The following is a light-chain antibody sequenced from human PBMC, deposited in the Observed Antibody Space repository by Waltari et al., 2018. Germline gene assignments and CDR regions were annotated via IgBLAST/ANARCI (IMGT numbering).Light chain of an antibody. CDR2: ATS. V-gene: IGKV3-20*01. CDR1: QSVSSSY. CDR3: QQYGTSPYT. Sequence: EIVLTQSPGTLSLSPGERATLSCRASQSVSSSYLAWYQQKPGQAPRLLMYATSSRASGIPDRFSGSGSGTDVTLTIGRLEPEDFAVYSCQQYGTSPYTFGQGTKLEIK. J-gene: IGKJ2*01.